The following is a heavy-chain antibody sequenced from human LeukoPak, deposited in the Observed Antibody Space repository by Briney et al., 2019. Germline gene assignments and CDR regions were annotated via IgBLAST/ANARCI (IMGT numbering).Heavy chain of an antibody. Sequence: ASVKVSCTSSGYTFIGYFIPWVRQAPGQGLEWMGWINPNGGRINYAQKFQGRVTMTRDTSISTAYMELSRLRSDDSAVYYCARDQRLVAGTFYFDYWGQGTLVTVSS. D-gene: IGHD6-19*01. CDR2: INPNGGRI. V-gene: IGHV1-2*02. CDR1: GYTFIGYF. J-gene: IGHJ4*02. CDR3: ARDQRLVAGTFYFDY.